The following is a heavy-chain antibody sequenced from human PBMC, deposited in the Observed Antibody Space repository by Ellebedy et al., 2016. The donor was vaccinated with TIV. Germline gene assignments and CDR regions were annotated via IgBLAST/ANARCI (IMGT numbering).Heavy chain of an antibody. J-gene: IGHJ4*02. CDR2: ISWNSGKI. V-gene: IGHV3-9*01. CDR1: GFTFDDYG. Sequence: PGGSLRLSCAASGFTFDDYGMHWVRHAPGKGLEWVSGISWNSGKIGYADSVKGRFTISRDNAKNSLYLKMNSLRAEDTALYYCAKDKRMITFGGVIDYWGQGTLVTVSS. D-gene: IGHD3-16*01. CDR3: AKDKRMITFGGVIDY.